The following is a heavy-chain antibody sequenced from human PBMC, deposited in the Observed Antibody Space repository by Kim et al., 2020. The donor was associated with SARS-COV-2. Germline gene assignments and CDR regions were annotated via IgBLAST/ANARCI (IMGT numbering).Heavy chain of an antibody. D-gene: IGHD2-15*01. Sequence: GGSLRLSCVASGFGFSRYGMSWVRQVPGKGLEWVSGINENGASTSYAASVEGRFTISRDNSNNALYLQMNSLRAEDTAIYYCAKYWTPATGWGQGKLVT. J-gene: IGHJ4*02. CDR1: GFGFSRYG. CDR2: INENGAST. V-gene: IGHV3-23*01. CDR3: AKYWTPATG.